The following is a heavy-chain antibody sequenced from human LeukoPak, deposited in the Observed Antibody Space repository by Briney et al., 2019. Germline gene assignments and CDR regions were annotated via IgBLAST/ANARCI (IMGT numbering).Heavy chain of an antibody. D-gene: IGHD3-22*01. CDR3: ARSGDYYDSSGSLTEDY. Sequence: APVKDSCKASGYTFTSYGISWVRQAPGQGLEWMGWISAYNGNTNYAQKLQGRVTMTTDTSTSTAYMELRSLRSDDTAVYYCARSGDYYDSSGSLTEDYWGQEPRDTVSS. CDR1: GYTFTSYG. CDR2: ISAYNGNT. J-gene: IGHJ4*02. V-gene: IGHV1-18*01.